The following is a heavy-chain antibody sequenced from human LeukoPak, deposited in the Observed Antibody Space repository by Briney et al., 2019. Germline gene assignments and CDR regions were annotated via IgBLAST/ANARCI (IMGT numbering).Heavy chain of an antibody. CDR3: ARDLSSWAAAADYYFDY. CDR2: ISSSSSYI. V-gene: IGHV3-21*01. Sequence: GGSLRLSCAASGFTLSSYSMNWVRQAPGKGLERVSSISSSSSYIYYADSVKGRFTISRDNAKNSLYLQMNSLRAEDTAVYYCARDLSSWAAAADYYFDYWGQGTLVTVSS. D-gene: IGHD6-13*01. J-gene: IGHJ4*02. CDR1: GFTLSSYS.